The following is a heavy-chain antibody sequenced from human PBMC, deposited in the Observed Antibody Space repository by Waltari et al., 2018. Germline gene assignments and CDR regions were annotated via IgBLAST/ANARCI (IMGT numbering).Heavy chain of an antibody. CDR2: IRGRGGST. J-gene: IGHJ1*01. D-gene: IGHD2-2*01. V-gene: IGHV3-23*01. Sequence: EVQLLESGGGLVQPGGSLTPSCAALGFTFSSSAMSWVRQAPGKGLEWVSAIRGRGGSTYYADSVKGRFTISRDNSKNTLYLQMNSLRAEDTAVYYCAKNEYIVVVPAAIRHWGQGTLVTVSS. CDR3: AKNEYIVVVPAAIRH. CDR1: GFTFSSSA.